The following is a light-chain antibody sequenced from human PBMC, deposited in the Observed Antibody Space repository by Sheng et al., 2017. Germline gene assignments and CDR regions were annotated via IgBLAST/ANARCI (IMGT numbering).Light chain of an antibody. CDR1: QSISNW. V-gene: IGKV1-5*03. Sequence: DIQMTQSPSTLSASVGDRVTITCRASQSISNWLAWYQQKPGKAPKLFIYEASTLQSGVPSRFSGSRSGTEFTLTISGLQPDDFATYYCQQYNSGWTFGQGTKVEIK. J-gene: IGKJ1*01. CDR2: EAS. CDR3: QQYNSGWT.